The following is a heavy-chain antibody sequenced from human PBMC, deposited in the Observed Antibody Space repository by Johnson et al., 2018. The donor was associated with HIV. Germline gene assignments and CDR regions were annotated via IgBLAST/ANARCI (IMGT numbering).Heavy chain of an antibody. CDR3: TTAGLRYFDWFTGAFDI. J-gene: IGHJ3*02. CDR2: IKSRTDGGTT. V-gene: IGHV3-15*01. Sequence: VQLVESGGGLVKPGGSLRFSCAVSGFTFTNVWMNWVCQVPGKGLEWVGRIKSRTDGGTTDYAAPVEGRFTISRDDSKSTVYLQMNSLKTEDTAVYYCTTAGLRYFDWFTGAFDIWGQGTMVTVSS. CDR1: GFTFTNVW. D-gene: IGHD3-9*01.